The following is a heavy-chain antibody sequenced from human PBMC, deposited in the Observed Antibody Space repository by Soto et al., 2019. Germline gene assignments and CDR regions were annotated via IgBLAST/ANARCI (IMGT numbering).Heavy chain of an antibody. J-gene: IGHJ4*02. CDR1: GFTFSSYG. CDR3: ARVHKAYSSGWFPSQAFDY. V-gene: IGHV3-33*01. Sequence: GGSLRLSCAASGFTFSSYGVHWVRQVPGKGLEWVAVIWYDGSNKYYADSVKGRFTISRDNSKNTLYLQMNSLRAEDTAVYYCARVHKAYSSGWFPSQAFDYWGQGT. CDR2: IWYDGSNK. D-gene: IGHD6-19*01.